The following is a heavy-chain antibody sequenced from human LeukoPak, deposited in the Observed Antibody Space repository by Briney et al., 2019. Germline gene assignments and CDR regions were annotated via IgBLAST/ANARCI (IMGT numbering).Heavy chain of an antibody. CDR1: GYTFTGYY. D-gene: IGHD3-3*01. J-gene: IGHJ6*02. V-gene: IGHV1-2*02. CDR2: INPNSGGT. CDR3: ARDLEWLPNYYYYGMDV. Sequence: GASVKVSCKASGYTFTGYYMHWVRQAPGQGLEWMGWINPNSGGTNYAQKFQGRVTMTRDTSTSTVYMELSSLRSEDTAVYYCARDLEWLPNYYYYGMDVWGQGTTVTVSS.